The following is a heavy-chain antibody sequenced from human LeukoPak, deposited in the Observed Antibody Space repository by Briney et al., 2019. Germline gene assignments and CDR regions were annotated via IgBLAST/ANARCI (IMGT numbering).Heavy chain of an antibody. Sequence: SETLSLTCAVYGGSFSGYYWSWIRQPPGKGLEWIGEINHSGSTNYNPSLKSRVTISVDTSKNQFSLKLSSVTAADTAVYYCARHSSVVDYFDYWGQGTLVTVSS. V-gene: IGHV4-34*01. CDR3: ARHSSVVDYFDY. D-gene: IGHD2-15*01. J-gene: IGHJ4*02. CDR2: INHSGST. CDR1: GGSFSGYY.